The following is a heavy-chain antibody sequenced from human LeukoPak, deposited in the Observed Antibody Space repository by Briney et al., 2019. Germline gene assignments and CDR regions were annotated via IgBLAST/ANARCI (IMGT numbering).Heavy chain of an antibody. CDR1: GFTFSNYW. CDR3: ARDRWGYSYGGD. V-gene: IGHV3-7*01. Sequence: GGSLRLSCAASGFTFSNYWMSWVRQAPRKGLEWVANIKQDGSEKYYVDSVKGRFTISRDNAKNSLYLQMNSLRAEDTAVYYCARDRWGYSYGGDWGQGTLVTVSS. D-gene: IGHD5-18*01. J-gene: IGHJ4*02. CDR2: IKQDGSEK.